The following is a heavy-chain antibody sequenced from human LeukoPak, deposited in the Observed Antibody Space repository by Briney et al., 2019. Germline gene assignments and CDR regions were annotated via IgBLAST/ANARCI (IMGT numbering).Heavy chain of an antibody. CDR3: ARPKYPMVRGVPIDY. CDR1: GFTFSSYA. V-gene: IGHV3-30-3*01. J-gene: IGHJ4*02. CDR2: ISYDGSNK. Sequence: GGSLRLSCAASGFTFSSYAMHWVRQAPGKGLEWVAVISYDGSNKYYADSVKGRFTISRDNSKNTLYLQMNSLRAEDTAVYYCARPKYPMVRGVPIDYWGQGTLVTVSS. D-gene: IGHD3-10*01.